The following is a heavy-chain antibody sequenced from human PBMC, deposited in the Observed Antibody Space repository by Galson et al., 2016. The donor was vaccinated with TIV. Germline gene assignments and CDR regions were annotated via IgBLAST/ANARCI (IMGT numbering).Heavy chain of an antibody. CDR1: GYTFTSYY. D-gene: IGHD7-27*01. J-gene: IGHJ4*02. CDR3: GRWRMNWGNCDY. Sequence: AVKVSCKGSGYTFTSYYIHWVRQAPGQGLEWMGRINPSGGDATYAQKLQGRVILTRDTSTSTINMDLSSLASDDASVYFCGRWRMNWGNCDYWGQGTLVTVSS. V-gene: IGHV1-46*01. CDR2: INPSGGDA.